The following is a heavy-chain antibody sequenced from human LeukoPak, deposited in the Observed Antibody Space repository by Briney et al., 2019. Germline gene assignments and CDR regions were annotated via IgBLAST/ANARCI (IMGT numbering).Heavy chain of an antibody. D-gene: IGHD3-9*01. J-gene: IGHJ6*02. CDR2: ISGGGVST. CDR3: AKSVFHIMTDYYFALDV. V-gene: IGHV3-23*01. CDR1: GFTFSNYA. Sequence: GGSLRLSCAASGFTFSNYAMTWVRQAPGKGLDWVSAISGGGVSTYYAESVKGRFTISRDNSKNTLYLQMNSLRAEDTAVYFCAKSVFHIMTDYYFALDVWGQGTTVTVSS.